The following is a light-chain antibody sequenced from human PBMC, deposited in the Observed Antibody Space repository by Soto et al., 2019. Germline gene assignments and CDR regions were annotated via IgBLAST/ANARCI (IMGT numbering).Light chain of an antibody. J-gene: IGKJ3*01. CDR3: QQRSNWPLFT. CDR2: DAS. Sequence: EMVLTQYPATLSLSPGERDTLSCRASQSVSSYLAWYQQKPGQAPRLLIYDASNRATGIPARFSGSGSGTDFTLTISSLEPEDFAVYYCQQRSNWPLFTFGPGTKVDI. V-gene: IGKV3-11*01. CDR1: QSVSSY.